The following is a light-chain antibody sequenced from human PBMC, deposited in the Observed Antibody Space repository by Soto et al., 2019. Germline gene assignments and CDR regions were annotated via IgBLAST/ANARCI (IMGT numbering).Light chain of an antibody. J-gene: IGKJ2*01. CDR3: QQYGRSPMFT. CDR2: GAS. V-gene: IGKV3-20*01. CDR1: QSVSSNY. Sequence: EIVLTQSPGTLSLSPRERATLSCRASQSVSSNYLAWYQQKPGQAPRLLIYGASRGAAGIPDRFIGSGSGTDFTLTINRLEPEDFAVYFCQQYGRSPMFTFGQGTKLEIK.